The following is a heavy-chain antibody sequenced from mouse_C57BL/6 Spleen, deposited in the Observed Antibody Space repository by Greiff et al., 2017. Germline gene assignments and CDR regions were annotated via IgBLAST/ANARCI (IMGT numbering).Heavy chain of an antibody. Sequence: QVQLKQPGAELVKPGASVKLSCKASGYTFTSYWMHWVKQRPGQGLEWIGMIHPNSGSTNYNEKFKSKATLTVDKSSSTAYMQLSSLTSEDSAVYYCASGITTTAYYAMDYWGQGTSVTVSS. D-gene: IGHD2-4*01. CDR1: GYTFTSYW. J-gene: IGHJ4*01. V-gene: IGHV1-64*01. CDR3: ASGITTTAYYAMDY. CDR2: IHPNSGST.